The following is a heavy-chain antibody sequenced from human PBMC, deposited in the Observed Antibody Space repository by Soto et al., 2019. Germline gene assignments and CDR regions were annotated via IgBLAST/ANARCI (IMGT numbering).Heavy chain of an antibody. D-gene: IGHD3-22*01. CDR1: GDSISRGYH. Sequence: PSETLSLTCAVSGDSISRGYHWAWIRQPPTKGLEWIASIYHSGSTNYNPSLKSRVTISVDTSKNQFSLKLSSVTAADTAVYYCAKYYYDSSGYYYSGHWGQGTLVTVSS. V-gene: IGHV4-38-2*01. CDR2: IYHSGST. CDR3: AKYYYDSSGYYYSGH. J-gene: IGHJ4*02.